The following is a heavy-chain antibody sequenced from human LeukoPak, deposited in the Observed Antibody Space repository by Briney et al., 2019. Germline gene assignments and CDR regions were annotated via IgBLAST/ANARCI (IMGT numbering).Heavy chain of an antibody. V-gene: IGHV4-34*01. CDR2: INHSGST. D-gene: IGHD4-17*01. CDR3: ASQRLRRGIYYYYGMDV. Sequence: SETLSLTCAVYGGSFRGYYWSWIRQPPGKGLEWIGEINHSGSTNYNPSLKSRVTTSVDTSKNQFSLKLSSVTAADTAVYYCASQRLRRGIYYYYGMDVWGQGTTVTVSS. J-gene: IGHJ6*02. CDR1: GGSFRGYY.